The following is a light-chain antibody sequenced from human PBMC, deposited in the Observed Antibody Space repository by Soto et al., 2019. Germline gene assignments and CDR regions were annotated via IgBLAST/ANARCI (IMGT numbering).Light chain of an antibody. CDR2: ATS. J-gene: IGKJ3*01. Sequence: DIQLTQSPTSLSASVGDRVTITGRASQNVRRYLNWYKQKLGTAPELLIYATSNLQSGVPSRFSGSGSGTDFTLTISSLQPEDFATYYCQQSYSSPLTFGPGTKVDV. CDR1: QNVRRY. V-gene: IGKV1-39*01. CDR3: QQSYSSPLT.